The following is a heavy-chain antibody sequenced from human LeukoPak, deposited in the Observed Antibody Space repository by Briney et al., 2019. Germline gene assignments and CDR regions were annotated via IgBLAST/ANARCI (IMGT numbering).Heavy chain of an antibody. Sequence: GGSLRLSCAASGFTFSSYWMSWVRQAPGKGLEWVSNIKQDGSEKYYVDSVKGRFTISRDNSKNTLYLQMNSLRAEDTAVYYCARMGYYDYMDVWGKGTTVTVSS. V-gene: IGHV3-7*01. J-gene: IGHJ6*03. CDR3: ARMGYYDYMDV. CDR2: IKQDGSEK. CDR1: GFTFSSYW.